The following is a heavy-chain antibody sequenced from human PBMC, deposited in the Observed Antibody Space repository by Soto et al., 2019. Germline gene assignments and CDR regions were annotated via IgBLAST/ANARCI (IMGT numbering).Heavy chain of an antibody. D-gene: IGHD2-15*01. J-gene: IGHJ4*02. CDR1: GFTFSSYA. Sequence: QPGGSLRLSCAASGFTFSSYAMSWVRQAPGKELEWVSVISGNGGKTYYADSVKGRFTISRDNSKNTLYLQMNSLRAEDTAVYYCAKDLSAGVATFYSVFDYWGQGTLVTVS. V-gene: IGHV3-23*01. CDR3: AKDLSAGVATFYSVFDY. CDR2: ISGNGGKT.